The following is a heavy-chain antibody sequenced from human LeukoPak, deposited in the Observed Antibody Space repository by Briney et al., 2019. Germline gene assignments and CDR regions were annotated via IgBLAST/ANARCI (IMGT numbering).Heavy chain of an antibody. J-gene: IGHJ4*02. CDR3: ARDLSYYGSGSYYFDY. V-gene: IGHV1-2*02. D-gene: IGHD3-10*01. Sequence: ASVKVSCKASGYTFTSYGISWVRQAPGQGLEWMGWINPNSGDTNYAQKFQGSVTLTRDKSISTAYMELSWLRSDDTAVYYCARDLSYYGSGSYYFDYWGQGTLVTVSS. CDR2: INPNSGDT. CDR1: GYTFTSYG.